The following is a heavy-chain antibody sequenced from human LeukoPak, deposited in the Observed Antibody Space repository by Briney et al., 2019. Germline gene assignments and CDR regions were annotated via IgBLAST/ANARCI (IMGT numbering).Heavy chain of an antibody. CDR2: INHSGST. J-gene: IGHJ5*02. Sequence: SETLSLTCAVYGGSFSGYYWSWIRQPPGKGLEWIGEINHSGSTNYNPSLKSRVTISVDTSKNQFSLKLSSVTAADTAVYYCARMRWYYGSGSYSWFDPWGQGTLVTVSS. CDR1: GGSFSGYY. D-gene: IGHD3-10*01. CDR3: ARMRWYYGSGSYSWFDP. V-gene: IGHV4-34*01.